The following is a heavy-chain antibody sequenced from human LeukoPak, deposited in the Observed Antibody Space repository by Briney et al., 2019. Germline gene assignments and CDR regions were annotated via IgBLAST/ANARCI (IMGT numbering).Heavy chain of an antibody. D-gene: IGHD3-10*01. J-gene: IGHJ6*03. Sequence: SETLSLTCTVSGGSISSYYWSWIRQPAGKGLEWIGRIYNSGHTRYNPSLKSRVTLSVDTSKNQFSLRLTSVTAADTAVYYCAREYVTMVRDVIIMNSYYYYMDVWGKGTTVTISS. CDR2: IYNSGHT. CDR3: AREYVTMVRDVIIMNSYYYYMDV. CDR1: GGSISSYY. V-gene: IGHV4-4*07.